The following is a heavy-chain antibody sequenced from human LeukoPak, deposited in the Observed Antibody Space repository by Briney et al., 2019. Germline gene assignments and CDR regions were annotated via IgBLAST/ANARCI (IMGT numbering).Heavy chain of an antibody. CDR2: IRYSGRT. J-gene: IGHJ4*02. D-gene: IGHD6-25*01. CDR1: GGSISSNTYY. Sequence: SETLSLTCTVSGGSISSNTYYWSWIRQPPGKGLEWIVSIRYSGRTYYKPSLKSRVTLSVDTSKNQLLLNLRSVTAADTAMYYCAREFNGSPDYLGQGTLVTVSS. V-gene: IGHV4-39*02. CDR3: AREFNGSPDY.